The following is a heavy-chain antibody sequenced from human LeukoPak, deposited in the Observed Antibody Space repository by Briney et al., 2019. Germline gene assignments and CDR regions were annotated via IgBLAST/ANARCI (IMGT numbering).Heavy chain of an antibody. CDR1: GGTFSSYA. CDR2: INPDNGGT. CDR3: ARDPSNSGYDYLHYFDY. Sequence: ASVKVSCKASGGTFSSYAISWVRQAPGQGLEWMGWINPDNGGTNYAQKFQGRVTMTRDMSISTAYMELSRLRSDDTAVYYCARDPSNSGYDYLHYFDYWGQGTLVTVSS. J-gene: IGHJ4*02. V-gene: IGHV1-2*02. D-gene: IGHD5-12*01.